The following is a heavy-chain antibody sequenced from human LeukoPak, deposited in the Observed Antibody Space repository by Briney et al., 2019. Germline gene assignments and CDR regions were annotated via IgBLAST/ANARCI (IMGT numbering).Heavy chain of an antibody. CDR3: ARDKRQGGMDV. CDR1: GFTFSTYD. V-gene: IGHV3-13*01. Sequence: PGGSLRLSCAASGFTFSTYDMHWVRQITGKGLEWVSAIGTAGDTDYPDSVKGRFTISRENAKNSMYLQMNNLRAGDTAVYYCARDKRQGGMDVWGQGTTVTVSS. J-gene: IGHJ6*02. CDR2: IGTAGDT.